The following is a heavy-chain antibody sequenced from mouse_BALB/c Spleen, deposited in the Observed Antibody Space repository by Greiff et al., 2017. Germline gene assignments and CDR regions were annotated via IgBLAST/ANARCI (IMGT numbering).Heavy chain of an antibody. Sequence: DVKLVESGGGLVKPGGSLKLSCAASGFTFSDYYMYWVRQTPEKRLEWVATISDGGSYTYYPDSVKGRFTISRDNAKNNLYLQMSSLKSEDTAMYYCAREDLLLRGFAYWGQGTLVTVSA. J-gene: IGHJ3*01. D-gene: IGHD1-1*01. V-gene: IGHV5-4*02. CDR1: GFTFSDYY. CDR3: AREDLLLRGFAY. CDR2: ISDGGSYT.